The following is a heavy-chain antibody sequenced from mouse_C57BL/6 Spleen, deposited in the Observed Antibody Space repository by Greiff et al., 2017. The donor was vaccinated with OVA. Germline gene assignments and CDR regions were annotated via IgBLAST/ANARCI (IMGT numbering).Heavy chain of an antibody. V-gene: IGHV10-1*01. CDR1: GFSFNTYA. CDR2: IRSKSNNYAT. D-gene: IGHD4-1*01. J-gene: IGHJ4*01. Sequence: EVNVVESGGGLVQPKGSLKLSCAASGFSFNTYAMNWVRQAPGKGLEWVARIRSKSNNYATYYADSVKDRFTISRDDSESMLYLQMNNLKTEDTAMYYCVRLGRYYAMDYWGQGTSVTVSS. CDR3: VRLGRYYAMDY.